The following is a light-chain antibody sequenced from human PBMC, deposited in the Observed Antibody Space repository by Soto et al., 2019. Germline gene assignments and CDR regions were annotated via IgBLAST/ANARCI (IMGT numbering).Light chain of an antibody. Sequence: SALTQSASVSGSPGQSITISCTGTSSDVGGYNYVSWYQQHPGKAPKLIIYDVSNRPSGVSTRFSGSKSGNTASLTIYGLQAEDEADYSCSSYTSTNYWVFGRGTKLTVL. CDR3: SSYTSTNYWV. J-gene: IGLJ3*02. CDR2: DVS. V-gene: IGLV2-14*01. CDR1: SSDVGGYNY.